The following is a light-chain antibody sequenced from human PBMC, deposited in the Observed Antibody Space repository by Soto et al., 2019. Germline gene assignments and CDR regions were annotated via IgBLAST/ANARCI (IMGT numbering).Light chain of an antibody. J-gene: IGLJ3*02. CDR2: EVS. CDR3: CSYRSSSTRV. CDR1: SSDIGAYKY. V-gene: IGLV2-14*01. Sequence: EPASGSGSPGQSVTISCTLTSSDIGAYKYVSWYQHHPGKSPRLMIYEVSNRPSGVSNRFSASKSGNTASLTISGLQAEDEADYYCCSYRSSSTRVFGGGTKVTV.